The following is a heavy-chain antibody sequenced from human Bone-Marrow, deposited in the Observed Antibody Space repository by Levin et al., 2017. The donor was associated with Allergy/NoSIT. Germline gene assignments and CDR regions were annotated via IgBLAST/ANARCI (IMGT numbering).Heavy chain of an antibody. V-gene: IGHV4-34*01. CDR2: INHSGST. Sequence: SETLSLTCAVYGGSFSGYYWSWIRQPPGKGLEWIGEINHSGSTNYNPSLKSRVTISVDTSKNQFSLKLSSVTAADTAVYYCARASVLLWFGELLRGASAFDYWGQGTLVTVSS. CDR3: ARASVLLWFGELLRGASAFDY. D-gene: IGHD3-10*01. CDR1: GGSFSGYY. J-gene: IGHJ4*02.